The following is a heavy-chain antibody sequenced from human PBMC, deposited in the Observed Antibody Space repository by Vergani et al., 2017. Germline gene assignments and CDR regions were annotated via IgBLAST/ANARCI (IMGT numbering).Heavy chain of an antibody. V-gene: IGHV5-51*01. CDR1: GYRFSSSW. Sequence: EVQLVQSGAEVKKPGESRKISCRGVGYRFSSSWIGWVRQRPGKGLEWMGIIFPDDSDTRYSPSFQGQVTVSADKSISTVYLQWNSLKASATAMYYCASRRTLQRGFDIWGQGTQVTVSS. CDR2: IFPDDSDT. D-gene: IGHD5-24*01. J-gene: IGHJ4*02. CDR3: ASRRTLQRGFDI.